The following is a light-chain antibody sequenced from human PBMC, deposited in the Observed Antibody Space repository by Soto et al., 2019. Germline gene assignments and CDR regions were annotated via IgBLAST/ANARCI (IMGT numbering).Light chain of an antibody. Sequence: DIQLTQSPSVLSASFGDTFTITCRASQALSNYLAWYQQKPGKAPDLLIYSASTLQSGVPSRFSGSGSETEFSLTIRALQPEDFATYYCQQLSRYPLTFGGGTKVDIK. J-gene: IGKJ4*01. CDR3: QQLSRYPLT. V-gene: IGKV1-9*01. CDR2: SAS. CDR1: QALSNY.